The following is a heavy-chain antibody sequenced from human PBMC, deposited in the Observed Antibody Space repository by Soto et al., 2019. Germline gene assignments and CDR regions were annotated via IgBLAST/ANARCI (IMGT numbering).Heavy chain of an antibody. J-gene: IGHJ3*02. CDR3: ARDATFGTKGGSFDI. CDR2: MWYDGTNK. CDR1: GFTFRIYS. V-gene: IGHV3-33*01. D-gene: IGHD3-16*01. Sequence: QPVGSLRLSCAASGFTFRIYSMHWVRQSPGKGLGWVAVMWYDGTNKYYGESVKGRFTISRDNSENTLYLQMNSLRVEDTAVYYCARDATFGTKGGSFDIWGHGTLVTVSS.